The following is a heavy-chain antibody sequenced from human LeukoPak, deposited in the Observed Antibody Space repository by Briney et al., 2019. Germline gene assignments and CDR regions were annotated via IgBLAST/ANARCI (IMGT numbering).Heavy chain of an antibody. J-gene: IGHJ3*02. V-gene: IGHV1-69*04. D-gene: IGHD5-24*01. Sequence: ASVKASCKASGGTFSSYAISWVRQAPGQGLEWMGRIIPIFGIANYTQKFQGRVTITADKSTSTAYMELSSLRSEDTAVYYCAKTKMGSDAFDIWGQGTMVTVSS. CDR2: IIPIFGIA. CDR3: AKTKMGSDAFDI. CDR1: GGTFSSYA.